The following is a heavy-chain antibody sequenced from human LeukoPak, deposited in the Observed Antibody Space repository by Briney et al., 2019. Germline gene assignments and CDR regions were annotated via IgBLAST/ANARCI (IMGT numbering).Heavy chain of an antibody. CDR2: ITNSGGNT. CDR1: GFTFSSYG. V-gene: IGHV3-NL1*01. J-gene: IGHJ4*02. CDR3: AKPDTVITMYFDY. D-gene: IGHD4-23*01. Sequence: GGSLRLSCAASGFTFSSYGMHWVRQAPGKGLEWVSAITNSGGNTYYADSVKGRFTISRDNSKNTLYLQMNSLRAEDTAVYYCAKPDTVITMYFDYWGQGTLVTVSS.